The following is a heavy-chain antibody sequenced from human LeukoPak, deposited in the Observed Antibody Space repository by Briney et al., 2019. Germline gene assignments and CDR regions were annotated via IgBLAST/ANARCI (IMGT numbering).Heavy chain of an antibody. CDR3: ARGRYGGYVGPSYYFDY. CDR2: INPNSGGT. Sequence: GASVKVSCKASGYTFTGYYMHWVRQAPGQGLEWMGWINPNSGGTNYAQKFQGRVTMTRDTSISTAYMELSRLRSDDTAVYYCARGRYGGYVGPSYYFDYWGQGTLVTVSS. J-gene: IGHJ4*02. V-gene: IGHV1-2*02. D-gene: IGHD5-12*01. CDR1: GYTFTGYY.